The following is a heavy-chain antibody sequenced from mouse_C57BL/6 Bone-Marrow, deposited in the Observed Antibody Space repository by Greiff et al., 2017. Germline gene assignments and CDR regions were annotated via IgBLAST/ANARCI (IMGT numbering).Heavy chain of an antibody. CDR3: AREDYYGPYWYFDV. J-gene: IGHJ1*03. V-gene: IGHV1-61*01. CDR2: IYPSDSET. D-gene: IGHD1-1*01. Sequence: QVQLQQPGAELVRPGSSVKLSCKASGYTFTSYWMDWVKQRPGQGLEWIGNIYPSDSETHYNQKFKDTATLTVDKSSSTAYMQLSRLTSEDSAVYYCAREDYYGPYWYFDVWGTGTTVTVSS. CDR1: GYTFTSYW.